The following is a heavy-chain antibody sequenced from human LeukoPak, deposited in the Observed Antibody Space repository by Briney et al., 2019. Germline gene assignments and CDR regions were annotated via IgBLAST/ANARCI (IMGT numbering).Heavy chain of an antibody. J-gene: IGHJ4*02. V-gene: IGHV1-3*01. CDR1: GYTFTSYA. CDR3: AREGDSRKTLQQDY. CDR2: INAGNGNT. Sequence: GASVKVSCKASGYTFTSYAMHWVRQAPGQRLEWMGWINAGNGNTKYSQKFQGRVTITRDTSASTAYMELSSLRSEDTAVYYCAREGDSRKTLQQDYWGQGTLVTVSS. D-gene: IGHD3-16*01.